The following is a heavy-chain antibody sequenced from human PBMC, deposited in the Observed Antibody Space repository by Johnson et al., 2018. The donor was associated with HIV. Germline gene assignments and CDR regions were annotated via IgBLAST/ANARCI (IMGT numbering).Heavy chain of an antibody. V-gene: IGHV3-74*02. J-gene: IGHJ3*01. CDR3: ARAQLRADDACNN. CDR1: GFTISTFW. Sequence: VQLVESGGALVQPGGSLRLSCEVSGFTISTFWMHWVRQVPGKGLMWVSRISGDGSSSSYADSVKGRFTISRDNANNTMYLQLNSLRVEDTAIYYCARAQLRADDACNNWGQGTMVTVSS. CDR2: ISGDGSSS. D-gene: IGHD6-6*01.